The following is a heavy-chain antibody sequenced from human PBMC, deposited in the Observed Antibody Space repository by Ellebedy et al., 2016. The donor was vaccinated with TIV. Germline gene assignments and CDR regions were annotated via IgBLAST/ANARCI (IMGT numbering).Heavy chain of an antibody. Sequence: ASVKVSCKASGGTFSSYAISWVRQAPGQGLEWMGGIVPIFGTANYAQKFQGRVTITADESTSTAYMELSSLRSEDTAVYYCARVAASRYGGSYSTLDAFDIWGQGTMVTVSS. J-gene: IGHJ3*02. CDR1: GGTFSSYA. CDR3: ARVAASRYGGSYSTLDAFDI. D-gene: IGHD1-26*01. V-gene: IGHV1-69*13. CDR2: IVPIFGTA.